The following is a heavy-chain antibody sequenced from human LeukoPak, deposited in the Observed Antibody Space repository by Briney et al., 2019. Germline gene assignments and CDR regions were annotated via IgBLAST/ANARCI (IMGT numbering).Heavy chain of an antibody. D-gene: IGHD2-21*01. CDR2: INHAGGT. Sequence: SEPLSLTCAVYGGPFSAYYWSWTRQSPGKGLEWIGDINHAGGTTFASSLKSRLSLSIDTSKSQFSLRLTSVTAADTALYYCARGDYYSAFDIWGQGTMVTVSS. CDR1: GGPFSAYY. V-gene: IGHV4-34*01. CDR3: ARGDYYSAFDI. J-gene: IGHJ3*02.